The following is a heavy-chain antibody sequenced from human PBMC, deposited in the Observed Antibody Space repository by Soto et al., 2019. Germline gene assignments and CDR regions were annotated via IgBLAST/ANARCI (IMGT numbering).Heavy chain of an antibody. V-gene: IGHV4-34*01. D-gene: IGHD2-2*02. CDR2: INHSGST. CDR1: GGSFSGYY. J-gene: IGHJ6*02. Sequence: QVQLQQWGAGLLKPSETLSLTCAVYGGSFSGYYWSWIRQPPGKGLEWIGEINHSGSTNYNPSLKSRVTISVDTSKNQFSLKLSSVTAADTAVYYCARGRYCSSTSCHSPPIYYYGMDVWGQGTTVTVSS. CDR3: ARGRYCSSTSCHSPPIYYYGMDV.